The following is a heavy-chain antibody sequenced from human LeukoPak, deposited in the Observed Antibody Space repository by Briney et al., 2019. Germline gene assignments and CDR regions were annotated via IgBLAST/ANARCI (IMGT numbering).Heavy chain of an antibody. CDR2: ISSSSSTI. D-gene: IGHD3-22*01. J-gene: IGHJ4*02. Sequence: GGSLRLSCAASGFTFSSYSLNWVRQAPGKGLEWVSYISSSSSTIYYADSVRGRFTISRDNAKNSLYLQMNSLRAEDTAVYYCAKDLGYYYDSSGYLLGYWGQGTLVTVSS. CDR1: GFTFSSYS. V-gene: IGHV3-48*01. CDR3: AKDLGYYYDSSGYLLGY.